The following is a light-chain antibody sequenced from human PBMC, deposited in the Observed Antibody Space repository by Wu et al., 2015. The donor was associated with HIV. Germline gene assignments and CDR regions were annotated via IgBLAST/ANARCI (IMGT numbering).Light chain of an antibody. CDR3: HQYHDWPLT. J-gene: IGKJ1*01. V-gene: IGKV3-11*01. Sequence: EIVLTQSPDTLSLSPGERATLSCRASQSVSSYLVWYQQKPGQAPRLLIYDASNRATGVPARFSGSGSGTDFTLTISSLEPEDFAVYYCHQYHDWPLTFGQGTKVEMK. CDR2: DAS. CDR1: QSVSSY.